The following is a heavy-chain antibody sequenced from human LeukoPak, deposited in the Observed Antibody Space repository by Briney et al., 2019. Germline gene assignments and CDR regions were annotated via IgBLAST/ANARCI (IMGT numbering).Heavy chain of an antibody. CDR2: ISYDGSNK. CDR3: ARDGYYYGSGSYSPFDY. Sequence: GGSLRLSCAASGFTFSSYAMHWVRQAPGKGLEWVAVISYDGSNKYYADSVKGRFTISRDNSKNTLYLQMNSLRAEDTAVYYCARDGYYYGSGSYSPFDYWGQGTLVTVSS. J-gene: IGHJ4*02. V-gene: IGHV3-30-3*01. CDR1: GFTFSSYA. D-gene: IGHD3-10*01.